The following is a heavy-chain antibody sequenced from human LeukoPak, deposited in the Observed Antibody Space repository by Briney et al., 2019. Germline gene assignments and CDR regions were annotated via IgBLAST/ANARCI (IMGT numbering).Heavy chain of an antibody. CDR1: GFTFSSYS. D-gene: IGHD6-13*01. J-gene: IGHJ4*02. V-gene: IGHV3-21*01. CDR3: ARVEMVAAAGKVDY. CDR2: ISSSSSYI. Sequence: SGGSLRLSCAASGFTFSSYSMNWVRQAPGKGLEWVSSISSSSSYIYYADSVKGRFTTSRDNAKNSLYLQMNSLRAEDTAVYYCARVEMVAAAGKVDYWGQGTLVTVSS.